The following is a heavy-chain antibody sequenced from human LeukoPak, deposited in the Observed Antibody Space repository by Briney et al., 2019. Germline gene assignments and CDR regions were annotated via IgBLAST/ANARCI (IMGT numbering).Heavy chain of an antibody. CDR3: AKEGASGYDYVWGSYRLDPNFDY. J-gene: IGHJ4*02. CDR2: ISYDGSNK. D-gene: IGHD3-16*02. Sequence: GRSLRLSCAASGFTFSSYGMHWVRQAPGKGLEWGAVISYDGSNKYYADSVKGRFTISRDNSKNTLYLQMNSLRAEDTAVYYCAKEGASGYDYVWGSYRLDPNFDYWGQGTLVTVSS. V-gene: IGHV3-30*18. CDR1: GFTFSSYG.